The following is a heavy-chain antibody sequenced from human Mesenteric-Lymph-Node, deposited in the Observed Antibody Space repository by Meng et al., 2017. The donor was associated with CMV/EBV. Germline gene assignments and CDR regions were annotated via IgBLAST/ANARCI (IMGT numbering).Heavy chain of an antibody. V-gene: IGHV3-30*02. D-gene: IGHD5-18*01. Sequence: GGSLRLSCAASGFTFNNYGMHWVRQAPGKGLERVAFIRYDGSNKYYADSVKGRFTISRDNSKNTLYLQMNSLRAEDTAVYYCAKTGYSYFDYWGQGTLVTVSS. CDR2: IRYDGSNK. CDR1: GFTFNNYG. CDR3: AKTGYSYFDY. J-gene: IGHJ4*02.